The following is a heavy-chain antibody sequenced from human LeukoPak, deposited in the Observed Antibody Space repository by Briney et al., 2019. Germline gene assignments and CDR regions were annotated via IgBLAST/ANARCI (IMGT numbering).Heavy chain of an antibody. J-gene: IGHJ4*02. Sequence: SVKVSCKASGGTFSSYAISWVRQAPGQGLEWMGGIIPIFGTANYAQKFQGRVTITADESTSTAYMELSSLRSEDTAVYYCARAKTNIVVVTARPYYFDYWGQGTLVTVSS. V-gene: IGHV1-69*13. D-gene: IGHD2-21*02. CDR3: ARAKTNIVVVTARPYYFDY. CDR1: GGTFSSYA. CDR2: IIPIFGTA.